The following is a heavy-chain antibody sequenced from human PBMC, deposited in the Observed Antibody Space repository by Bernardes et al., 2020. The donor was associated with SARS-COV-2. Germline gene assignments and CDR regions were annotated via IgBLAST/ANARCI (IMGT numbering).Heavy chain of an antibody. J-gene: IGHJ3*02. Sequence: SETLSLTCAVYGGSFSGYYWSWIRQPPGKGLEWIGEINHSGSTNYNPSLKSRVTISVDTSKNQFSLKLSSVTAADTAVYYCARTPMITMIGRRAFDIWGQGTMVTVSS. CDR2: INHSGST. CDR1: GGSFSGYY. CDR3: ARTPMITMIGRRAFDI. D-gene: IGHD3-22*01. V-gene: IGHV4-34*01.